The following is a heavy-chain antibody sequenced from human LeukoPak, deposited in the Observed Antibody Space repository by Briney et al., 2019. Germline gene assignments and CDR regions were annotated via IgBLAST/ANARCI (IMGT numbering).Heavy chain of an antibody. V-gene: IGHV1-69*01. Sequence: SVKVSCKASGGTFSSYASSWVRQAPGQGLEWMGGSIPIFGTANYAQKFQGRVTITADELTSTAYMELSSLRSEDTAVYYCASAEAVLRYFDWLLPFDYWGQGTLVTVSS. J-gene: IGHJ4*02. D-gene: IGHD3-9*01. CDR2: SIPIFGTA. CDR3: ASAEAVLRYFDWLLPFDY. CDR1: GGTFSSYA.